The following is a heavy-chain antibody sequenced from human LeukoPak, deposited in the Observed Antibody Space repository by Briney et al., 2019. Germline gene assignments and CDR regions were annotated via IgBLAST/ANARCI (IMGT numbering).Heavy chain of an antibody. V-gene: IGHV4-39*07. D-gene: IGHD3-16*01. J-gene: IGHJ5*02. CDR1: GGSIRSTSFY. CDR2: IYYSGNT. CDR3: ARTHPGPHWGTLPINWFDP. Sequence: SETLSLTCSVSGGSIRSTSFYWGWIHQPPGKGLEWIGSIYYSGNTYYNPSLKSRVSISVDTPKNQFSLKLTSVTAADTAVYYCARTHPGPHWGTLPINWFDPWGRGTLVTVSS.